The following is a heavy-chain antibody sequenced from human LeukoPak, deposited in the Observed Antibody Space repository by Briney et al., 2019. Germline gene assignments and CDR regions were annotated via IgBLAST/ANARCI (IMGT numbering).Heavy chain of an antibody. CDR2: ISSSSSYI. CDR1: GFTFSSYS. Sequence: GGSLRLSCAASGFTFSSYSMSWVRPAPGKGLEWVSSISSSSSYIYYADSVKGRFTISRDNAKNSLYLQMNSLRAEDTAVYYCARVLIAADAFDSGGQGRMVAVSS. J-gene: IGHJ3*02. CDR3: ARVLIAADAFDS. V-gene: IGHV3-21*01. D-gene: IGHD6-13*01.